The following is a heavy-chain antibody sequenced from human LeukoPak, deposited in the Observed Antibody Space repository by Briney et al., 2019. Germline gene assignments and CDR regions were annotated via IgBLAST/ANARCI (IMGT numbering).Heavy chain of an antibody. J-gene: IGHJ4*02. V-gene: IGHV1-3*01. CDR2: INAGNGNT. Sequence: ASVKVSCKASGYTFPSYFMHWVRQAPGQRLEWMGWINAGNGNTKYSQKFQGRVTITRDTSASTAYMELSSLRSEDTAVYYCARGRQWELLLRDWGQGTLVTVSS. CDR1: GYTFPSYF. D-gene: IGHD1-26*01. CDR3: ARGRQWELLLRD.